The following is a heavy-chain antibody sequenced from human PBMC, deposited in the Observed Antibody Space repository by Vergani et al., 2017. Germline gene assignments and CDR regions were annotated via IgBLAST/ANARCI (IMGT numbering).Heavy chain of an antibody. J-gene: IGHJ4*02. CDR3: ARAFEYYDFWSGYRGAFDY. Sequence: QVQLQESGPGLVKPSETLSLTCTVSGGSISSYYWSWIRQPPGKGLEWIGYIYYSGSTNYNPSLKSRVTISVDTSKNQFSLKLSSVTAADTAVYYCARAFEYYDFWSGYRGAFDYWGQGTLVTVSS. V-gene: IGHV4-59*12. CDR2: IYYSGST. CDR1: GGSISSYY. D-gene: IGHD3-3*01.